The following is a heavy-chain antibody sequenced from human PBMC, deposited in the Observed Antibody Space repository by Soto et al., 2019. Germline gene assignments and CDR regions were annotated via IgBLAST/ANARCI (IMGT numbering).Heavy chain of an antibody. CDR1: GFTFSSDW. CDR3: APRIAVAGIGNGY. J-gene: IGHJ4*02. V-gene: IGHV3-74*01. Sequence: GGSLILSCAASGFTFSSDWMHWVRQAPGKGLVWVSRINSDGSSTSYADSVKGRFTISRDNAKNTLYLQMNSLRAEDTAVYYCAPRIAVAGIGNGYWGQGTLVTVSS. CDR2: INSDGSST. D-gene: IGHD6-19*01.